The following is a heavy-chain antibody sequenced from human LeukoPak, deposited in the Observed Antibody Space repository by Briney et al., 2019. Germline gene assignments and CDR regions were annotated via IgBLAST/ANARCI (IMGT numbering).Heavy chain of an antibody. D-gene: IGHD2-15*01. Sequence: ASVKVSCKASGYTFTGYYTHWVRQAPGQGLEWMGWINPNSGGTNYAQKFQGRVTMTRDTSISTAYMELSRLRSDDTAVYYWARVATGQWELLFDYWGQGTLVTVSS. J-gene: IGHJ4*02. CDR1: GYTFTGYY. V-gene: IGHV1-2*02. CDR2: INPNSGGT. CDR3: ARVATGQWELLFDY.